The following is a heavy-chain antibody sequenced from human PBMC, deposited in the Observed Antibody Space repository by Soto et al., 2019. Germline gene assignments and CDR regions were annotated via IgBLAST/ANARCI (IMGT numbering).Heavy chain of an antibody. CDR2: IYYGGNT. CDR3: ARVSGHYYYGVDV. J-gene: IGHJ6*02. Sequence: VQLQESGPGLVKTSETLSLTCNVFGGSISNGDYYWSWIRQPPGKGLQYIGYIYYGGNTNYNPSLKSRLTMSIDRSANHFSLTLTSVTAADTAVYYCARVSGHYYYGVDVWGQGTTVIVSS. CDR1: GGSISNGDYY. V-gene: IGHV4-30-4*01.